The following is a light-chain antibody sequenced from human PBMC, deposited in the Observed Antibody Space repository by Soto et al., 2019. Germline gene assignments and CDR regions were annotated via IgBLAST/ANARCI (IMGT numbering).Light chain of an antibody. Sequence: DIQMTQSPSSLSASVGDRVTITCRASQSISTYLNWYQQKPGKAPNLLIYAASSLQSGVPSRFSGSGSGTDFTLTINSLQPEDFATYYCQQSCSTLSWTFGQGTKVEIK. V-gene: IGKV1-39*01. CDR1: QSISTY. CDR2: AAS. J-gene: IGKJ1*01. CDR3: QQSCSTLSWT.